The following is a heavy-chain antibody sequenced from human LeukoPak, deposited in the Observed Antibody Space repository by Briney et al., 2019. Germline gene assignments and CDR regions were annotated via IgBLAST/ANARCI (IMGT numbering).Heavy chain of an antibody. V-gene: IGHV3-30*03. CDR3: ARDRAWNYFDY. D-gene: IGHD3-3*01. Sequence: GGSLRLSCAASGFTFSSYWMSWVRQAPGKGLEWVAIMSNDGSRKYYAHSVEGRFTISRDNSKNTLYLQMDSLRAEDTAVYYCARDRAWNYFDYWGQGTLVTVSS. CDR1: GFTFSSYW. J-gene: IGHJ4*02. CDR2: MSNDGSRK.